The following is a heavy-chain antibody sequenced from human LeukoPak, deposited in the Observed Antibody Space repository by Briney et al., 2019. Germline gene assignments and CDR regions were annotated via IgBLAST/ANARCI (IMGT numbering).Heavy chain of an antibody. J-gene: IGHJ4*02. CDR3: ARGSHFSGLY. CDR2: IISSGRSI. Sequence: GGSLRLSCAASGFTFSSYDMNWVRQAPGKGLEWVSYIISSGRSIYYADSVKGRFTISRDNAKNSLYLQMNSLRAEDTAVYYCARGSHFSGLYWGPGTLVTVSS. V-gene: IGHV3-48*03. D-gene: IGHD3-22*01. CDR1: GFTFSSYD.